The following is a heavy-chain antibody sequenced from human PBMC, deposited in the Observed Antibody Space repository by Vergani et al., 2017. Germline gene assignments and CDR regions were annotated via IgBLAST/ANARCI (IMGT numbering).Heavy chain of an antibody. CDR2: IYWDEDK. CDR3: AHSRDSPYYYDSSGYAFEYFQH. V-gene: IGHV2-5*02. J-gene: IGHJ1*01. CDR1: GFSLSTSGVG. Sequence: QITLKESGPTLVKPTQTLTLTCTFSGFSLSTSGVGVGWIRQPPGKALEWLALIYWDEDKRYSPSLKSRLTITKDTSKNQVVLTMTNMDPVDTATYYCAHSRDSPYYYDSSGYAFEYFQHWGQGTLVTVSS. D-gene: IGHD3-22*01.